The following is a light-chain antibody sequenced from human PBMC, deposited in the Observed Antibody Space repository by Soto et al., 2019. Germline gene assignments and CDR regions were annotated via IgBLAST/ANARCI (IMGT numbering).Light chain of an antibody. CDR2: GVT. V-gene: IGLV2-14*01. Sequence: QAVLTQPASVSGSPGQSITISCTGTSSDIGGYDYVSWYQHHPGKAPKFIIYGVTNRPSGVSHRFSGSKSANTASLTISGLQAEDEADYYCTSYTDSSNYVFGTGTKVTVL. J-gene: IGLJ1*01. CDR3: TSYTDSSNYV. CDR1: SSDIGGYDY.